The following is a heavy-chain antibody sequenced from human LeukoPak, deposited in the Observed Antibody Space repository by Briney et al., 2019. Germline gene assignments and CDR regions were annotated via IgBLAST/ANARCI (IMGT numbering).Heavy chain of an antibody. CDR1: GGSISSYY. V-gene: IGHV4-39*07. Sequence: SETLSLTCTVSGGSISSYYWGWIRQPPGKGLEWIGSIYYSGSTYYNPSLKSRVTISVDTSKNQFSLKLSSVTAADTAVYYCASAEATYCGGDCLIVSSGMDVWGQGTTVTVSS. J-gene: IGHJ6*02. CDR2: IYYSGST. CDR3: ASAEATYCGGDCLIVSSGMDV. D-gene: IGHD2-21*02.